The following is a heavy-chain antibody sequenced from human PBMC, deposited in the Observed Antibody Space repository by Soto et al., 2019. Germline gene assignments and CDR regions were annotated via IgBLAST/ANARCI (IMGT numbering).Heavy chain of an antibody. D-gene: IGHD3-16*01. CDR2: AHDSGVT. J-gene: IGHJ1*01. Sequence: SETLSLTCTVSGGSVSSGNYYWSWIRQPPGKGLEWIGYAHDSGVTNYNPSLKSRVTITVDTSRNQFSLKLNSVTAADTAVYYCARGLTMGELPSHFRHWGRGTLVTVSS. CDR3: ARGLTMGELPSHFRH. CDR1: GGSVSSGNYY. V-gene: IGHV4-61*01.